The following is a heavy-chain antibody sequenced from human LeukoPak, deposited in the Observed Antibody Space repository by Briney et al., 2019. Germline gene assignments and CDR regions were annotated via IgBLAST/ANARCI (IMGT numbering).Heavy chain of an antibody. V-gene: IGHV3-23*01. CDR1: GFTFSRYA. CDR3: ARDDYGETFDY. CDR2: IGGSGGST. Sequence: GGSLRLSCAASGFTFSRYAMSWVRQAPGKVLEWVSAIGGSGGSTYYADSVKGRFTISRDNSKNTLYLQMNSLKAEDTAVYYCARDDYGETFDYWGQGTLVTVSS. J-gene: IGHJ4*02. D-gene: IGHD4-17*01.